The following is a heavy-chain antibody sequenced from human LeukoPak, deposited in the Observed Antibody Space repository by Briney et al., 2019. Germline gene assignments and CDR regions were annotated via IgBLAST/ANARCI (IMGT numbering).Heavy chain of an antibody. J-gene: IGHJ4*02. CDR3: ARHSGGPHIVVQFDY. CDR2: IYYSGST. Sequence: SETLSLTCTVSGASISSYYWSWIRQPPGKGLEWIGYIYYSGSTNYNPSLKNRVTISVDTSKNQFSLKLSSVTAADTAVYYCARHSGGPHIVVQFDYWGQGTLVTVSS. V-gene: IGHV4-59*08. D-gene: IGHD2-21*01. CDR1: GASISSYY.